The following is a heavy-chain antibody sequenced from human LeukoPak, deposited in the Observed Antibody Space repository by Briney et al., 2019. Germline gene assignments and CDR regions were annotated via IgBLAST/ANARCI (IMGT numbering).Heavy chain of an antibody. V-gene: IGHV4-59*08. J-gene: IGHJ5*02. D-gene: IGHD3-10*01. CDR1: GGSISSYY. CDR2: IYYSGST. CDR3: ARLGTMVRGVIGWFDP. Sequence: SETLSLTCTVSGGSISSYYWSWIRQPPGKGLEWIGYIYYSGSTNYNPSLQSRVTISVDTSKNQFSLKLSSVTAADTAVYYCARLGTMVRGVIGWFDPWGQGTLVTVSS.